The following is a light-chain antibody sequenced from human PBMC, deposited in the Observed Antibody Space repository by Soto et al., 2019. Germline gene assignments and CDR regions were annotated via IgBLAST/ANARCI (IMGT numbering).Light chain of an antibody. CDR3: AAWDDRLSSYV. CDR2: LND. J-gene: IGLJ1*01. Sequence: QSVLTQPPSASETPGQRVTISCSGSSANVGINTVNWYQQLPGTAPKLLIYLNDQRTSGVPDRFSGSKSGPSASLTISGLQSHDEADYYCAAWDDRLSSYVFATWSKDTVL. CDR1: SANVGINT. V-gene: IGLV1-44*01.